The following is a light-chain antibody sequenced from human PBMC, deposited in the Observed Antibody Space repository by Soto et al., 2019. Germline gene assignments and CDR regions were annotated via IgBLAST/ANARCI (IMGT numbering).Light chain of an antibody. Sequence: QSALTQPASVSGSPGQSITISCTGTSNDIGRYNHVSWYQHHPGKAPKLIISEVSNRPSGVSNRFSGSKSGYTASLTISGLQSEDEADYYCNSQTSADFRVFGTGTKVTVL. CDR2: EVS. CDR3: NSQTSADFRV. CDR1: SNDIGRYNH. J-gene: IGLJ1*01. V-gene: IGLV2-14*01.